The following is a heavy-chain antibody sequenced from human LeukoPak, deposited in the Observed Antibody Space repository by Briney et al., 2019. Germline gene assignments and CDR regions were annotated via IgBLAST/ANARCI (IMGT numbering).Heavy chain of an antibody. J-gene: IGHJ4*02. V-gene: IGHV3-33*01. CDR3: ARDRVEMATKSPLDY. Sequence: PGRSLRLSCAASGFAFSSYGMHWVRQAPGKGLEWVAVIWYDGSNKYYADSVKGRFTISRDNSKNTLYLQMNSLRAEDTAVYYCARDRVEMATKSPLDYWGQGTLVTVSS. CDR1: GFAFSSYG. D-gene: IGHD5-24*01. CDR2: IWYDGSNK.